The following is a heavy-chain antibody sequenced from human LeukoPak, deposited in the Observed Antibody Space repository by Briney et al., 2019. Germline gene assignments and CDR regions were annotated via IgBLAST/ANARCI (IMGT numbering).Heavy chain of an antibody. V-gene: IGHV3-33*01. CDR3: ARGPFQKVDY. Sequence: GGSLRLSCAASGFTFSSYGMHWVRQAPGKGLEWVAVIWSDGSNENYADSVKGRFTISGDSSKNTLFLQMNSLRVEDTALYYCARGPFQKVDYWGQGTLVTVSS. CDR2: IWSDGSNE. J-gene: IGHJ4*02. CDR1: GFTFSSYG.